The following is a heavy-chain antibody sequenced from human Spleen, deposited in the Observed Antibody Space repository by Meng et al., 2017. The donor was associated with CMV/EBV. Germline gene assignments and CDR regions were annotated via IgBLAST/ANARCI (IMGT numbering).Heavy chain of an antibody. CDR1: GYSFTTYW. CDR3: ARLRGYCSSTSCYFGATYGMDV. J-gene: IGHJ6*02. CDR2: IYPGDSDT. D-gene: IGHD2-2*01. Sequence: GGSLRLSCKGSGYSFTTYWIGWVRQMPGKGLNWMGIIYPGDSDTRYSPSFEGQVTISADKSISTAYMQWSSLRASDTAMYYCARLRGYCSSTSCYFGATYGMDVWGQGTTVTVSS. V-gene: IGHV5-51*01.